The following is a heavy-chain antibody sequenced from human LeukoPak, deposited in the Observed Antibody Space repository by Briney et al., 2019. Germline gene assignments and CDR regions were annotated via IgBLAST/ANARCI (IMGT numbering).Heavy chain of an antibody. CDR2: ISYDGSNK. CDR1: GFTFSLHG. CDR3: AKDPYGSGSYGYFDY. D-gene: IGHD3-10*01. V-gene: IGHV3-30*18. Sequence: GGSLRLSCVTSGFTFSLHGMHWVRQAPGKGLEWVAVISYDGSNKYYADSVKGRFTISRDNSKNTLYLQMNSLRAEDTAVYYCAKDPYGSGSYGYFDYWGQGTLVTVSS. J-gene: IGHJ4*02.